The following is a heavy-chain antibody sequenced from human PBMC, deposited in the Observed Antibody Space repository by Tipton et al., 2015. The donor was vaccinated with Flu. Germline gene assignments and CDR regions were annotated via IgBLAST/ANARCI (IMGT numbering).Heavy chain of an antibody. J-gene: IGHJ3*02. D-gene: IGHD5-24*01. CDR2: INPNDNGT. CDR3: ARDGAGYNGAFDM. V-gene: IGHV1-2*02. Sequence: QVQLVQSGAELKKPGASVKVSCKGSGYSFTVHYMHWVRQAPGQGLEWMGWINPNDNGTRYPQKFQGRVTMTRDTSISTVYMELSRLSSDDTAVYYCARDGAGYNGAFDMWGQGTMVTVSS. CDR1: GYSFTVHY.